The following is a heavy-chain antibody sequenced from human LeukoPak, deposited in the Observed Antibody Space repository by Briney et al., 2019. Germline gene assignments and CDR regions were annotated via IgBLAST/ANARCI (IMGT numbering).Heavy chain of an antibody. Sequence: GGSLRLSCTASEFTFSSYWMSWVRQAPGKGLEWVATIKKDGSEKYYVDSVKGRFTISRDDSKDTAYLQMHSLKPEDTAVYHCTSPAHDFDFWSGYYSVWGRGAQVTVSS. CDR1: EFTFSSYW. CDR3: TSPAHDFDFWSGYYSV. D-gene: IGHD3-3*01. V-gene: IGHV3-7*03. CDR2: IKKDGSEK. J-gene: IGHJ4*01.